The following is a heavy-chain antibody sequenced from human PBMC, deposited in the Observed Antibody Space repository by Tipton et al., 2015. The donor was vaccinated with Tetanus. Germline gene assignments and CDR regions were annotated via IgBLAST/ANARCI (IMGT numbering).Heavy chain of an antibody. D-gene: IGHD3-10*01. CDR1: GGSISSGNYY. V-gene: IGHV4-39*01. CDR3: ARHESLVGGSYDY. Sequence: TLSLTCTVSGGSISSGNYYWGWIRQPPGKGLEWIGSLYFSGRTYYSPPLKSRVTISMDPSNTQFSLKLTSVTAADSAVYYCARHESLVGGSYDYWGQGTLVTVSS. J-gene: IGHJ4*02. CDR2: LYFSGRT.